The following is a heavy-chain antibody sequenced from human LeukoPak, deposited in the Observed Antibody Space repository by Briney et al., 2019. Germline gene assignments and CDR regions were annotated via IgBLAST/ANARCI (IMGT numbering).Heavy chain of an antibody. D-gene: IGHD3-16*02. CDR2: ISSSSINI. Sequence: GGSLRLSCATSGFTFSGYSMNWVRQAPGKGLEWISYISSSSINIHYGDSVKGRFTISRDNAENSLYLQMNSLRAEDTAVYYCAKNFMITFGGVIALYYFDYWGQGTLVTVSS. CDR1: GFTFSGYS. J-gene: IGHJ4*02. V-gene: IGHV3-48*01. CDR3: AKNFMITFGGVIALYYFDY.